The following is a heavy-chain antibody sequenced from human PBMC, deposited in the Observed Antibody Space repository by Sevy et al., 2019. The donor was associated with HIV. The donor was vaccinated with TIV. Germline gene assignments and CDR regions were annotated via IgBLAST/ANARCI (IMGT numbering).Heavy chain of an antibody. CDR2: LSFGCGEI. V-gene: IGHV3-23*01. CDR3: AREGCTKPHDY. Sequence: GGYLRLSCAASGFTFSKYSMSWVRQPPGKGLEWVSTLSFGCGEINYADSVKGRFTISRDNSESSVYLQMNNLRPEDTAVYYCAREGCTKPHDYWGQGTLVTVSS. CDR1: GFTFSKYS. J-gene: IGHJ4*02. D-gene: IGHD2-8*01.